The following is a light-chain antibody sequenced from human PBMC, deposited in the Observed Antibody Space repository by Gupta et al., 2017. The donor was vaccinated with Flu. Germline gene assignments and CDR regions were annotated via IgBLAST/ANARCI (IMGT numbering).Light chain of an antibody. Sequence: KTTCTPTSGASRGAKEWHQHQPEKGPRYMMRLNSDGSHSKGDVTPDRFSGSSSGAERDLTIASRKAEDEDDYYWQTGGTGIQVFGGGTKLTVL. CDR2: LNSDGSH. CDR1: SGASRGA. CDR3: QTGGTGIQV. J-gene: IGLJ2*01. V-gene: IGLV4-69*01.